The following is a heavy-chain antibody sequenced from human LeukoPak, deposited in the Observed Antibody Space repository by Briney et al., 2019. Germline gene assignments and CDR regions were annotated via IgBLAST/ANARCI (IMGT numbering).Heavy chain of an antibody. D-gene: IGHD2-2*01. J-gene: IGHJ4*02. CDR3: ARVPVPAPRRGLYFDY. CDR2: TYYRSKWYN. V-gene: IGHV6-1*01. CDR1: GDSVSSNSAA. Sequence: SQTLSLTCAISGDSVSSNSAAWNWIRQSPSRGLEWLGRTYYRSKWYNDYAVSVKGRITINPDTSKNQFSLQLNSVTPEDTAVYYCARVPVPAPRRGLYFDYWGQGTLITVSS.